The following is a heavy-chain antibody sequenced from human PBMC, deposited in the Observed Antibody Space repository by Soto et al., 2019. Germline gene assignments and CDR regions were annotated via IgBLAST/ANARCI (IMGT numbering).Heavy chain of an antibody. CDR1: GFTFSAYV. CDR3: AKLTAA. V-gene: IGHV3-23*01. D-gene: IGHD6-13*01. Sequence: GGSLRLSCAASGFTFSAYVMSWVRQAPGKGLEWVSSITSSGGGTYCADSVKGRFTVSRDNSKNTVYLQMNSLRDEDTAVYYCAKLTAAWGQGTLVTVSS. CDR2: ITSSGGGT. J-gene: IGHJ4*02.